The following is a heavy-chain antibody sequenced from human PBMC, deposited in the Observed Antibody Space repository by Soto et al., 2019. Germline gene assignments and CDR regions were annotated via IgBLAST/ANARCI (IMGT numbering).Heavy chain of an antibody. CDR1: GFTFSKYG. CDR2: IWYDGNTK. Sequence: QVVLVESGGGVVQPGRSLRLSCDASGFTFSKYGMHWVRQAPDQGLEWVALIWYDGNTKYYADSVKGRFTISRDNSGNTVYLQMNSLRAGDTAVYFCAREGGVSTIYGLDVWGQGTTVIVSS. D-gene: IGHD2-8*01. CDR3: AREGGVSTIYGLDV. V-gene: IGHV3-33*01. J-gene: IGHJ6*02.